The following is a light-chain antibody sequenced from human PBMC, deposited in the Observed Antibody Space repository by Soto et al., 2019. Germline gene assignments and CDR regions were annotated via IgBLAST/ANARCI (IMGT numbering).Light chain of an antibody. CDR3: QQYNNRPPWT. J-gene: IGKJ1*01. Sequence: EIVMTQSPATLSVFPGERATLSCRASQSVGSNLAWYQQKPDQAPRLLMYGASTRATGVPARFSGSGSGAEFTLTISSLQSEDFAVYYCQQYNNRPPWTFGQGTKVEIE. CDR1: QSVGSN. CDR2: GAS. V-gene: IGKV3-15*01.